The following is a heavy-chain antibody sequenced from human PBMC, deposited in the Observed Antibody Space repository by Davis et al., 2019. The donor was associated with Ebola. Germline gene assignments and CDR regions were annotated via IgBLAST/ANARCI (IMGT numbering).Heavy chain of an antibody. CDR3: ARDPGEGAFDI. J-gene: IGHJ3*02. Sequence: GESLKIPCAASGFTFSSYDMHWVRQATGKGLEWVSAIGTAGDPYYPGSVKGRFTISRENAKNSLYLQMNSLRAGDTAVYYCARDPGEGAFDIWGQGTMVTVSS. D-gene: IGHD1-26*01. CDR1: GFTFSSYD. V-gene: IGHV3-13*05. CDR2: IGTAGDP.